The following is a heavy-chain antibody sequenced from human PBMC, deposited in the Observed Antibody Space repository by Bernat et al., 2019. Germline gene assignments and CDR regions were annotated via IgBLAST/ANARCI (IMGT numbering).Heavy chain of an antibody. V-gene: IGHV3-20*01. J-gene: IGHJ4*02. CDR1: GFTFDDYG. Sequence: EVQLVESGGGVVRPGGSLRLSCAASGFTFDDYGMSWVRQAPGKGLEWVSGINWNGGSTGYADSVKGRFTISRDNAKNSLYLQMNSLRAEDMALYHCARARGSGIAVAGEEWGQGTLVTVSS. CDR3: ARARGSGIAVAGEE. D-gene: IGHD6-19*01. CDR2: INWNGGST.